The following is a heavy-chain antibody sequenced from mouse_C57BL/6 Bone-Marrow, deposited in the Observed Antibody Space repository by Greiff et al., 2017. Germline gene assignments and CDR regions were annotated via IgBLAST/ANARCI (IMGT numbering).Heavy chain of an antibody. CDR2: IHPSDSDT. J-gene: IGHJ4*01. V-gene: IGHV1-74*01. Sequence: QVQLQQSGAELVKPGASVKVSCKASGYTFTSYWMHWVTQRPGQGLEWIGRIHPSDSDTNYNQKFKGKATLTVAKYSSTAYMQLSSLTSEDSAVYYCAILCVYYYAKDYWCQGTSVTVSS. D-gene: IGHD6-5*01. CDR1: GYTFTSYW. CDR3: AILCVYYYAKDY.